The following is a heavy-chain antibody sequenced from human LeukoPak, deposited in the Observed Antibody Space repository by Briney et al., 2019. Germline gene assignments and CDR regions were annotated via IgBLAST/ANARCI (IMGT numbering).Heavy chain of an antibody. CDR2: INPNSGGT. D-gene: IGHD3-10*01. V-gene: IGHV1-2*02. Sequence: ASVKVSCKASGYTFTGYYMHWVRQAPGQGPEWMGWINPNSGGTNYAQKFQGRVTMTRDTSISTAYMELSRLRSDDTAVYYCARAHRNTMVRGETGGRWFDPWGQGTLVTVSS. CDR1: GYTFTGYY. CDR3: ARAHRNTMVRGETGGRWFDP. J-gene: IGHJ5*02.